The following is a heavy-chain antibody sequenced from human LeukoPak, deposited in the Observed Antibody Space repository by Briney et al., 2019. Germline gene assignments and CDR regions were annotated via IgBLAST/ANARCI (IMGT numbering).Heavy chain of an antibody. Sequence: TGGSLRLSCAASGFTFSSYEMNWVRQAPGKGLEWVSYISSSGSTIYYADSVRGRFTISRGNAKNSLYLQMNSLRAEDTAVYYCARDPYYGDYVVWGQGTLVTVSS. D-gene: IGHD4-17*01. CDR3: ARDPYYGDYVV. CDR1: GFTFSSYE. CDR2: ISSSGSTI. J-gene: IGHJ4*02. V-gene: IGHV3-48*03.